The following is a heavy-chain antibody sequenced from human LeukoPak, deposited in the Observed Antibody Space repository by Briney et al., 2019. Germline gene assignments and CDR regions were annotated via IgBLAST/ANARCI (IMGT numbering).Heavy chain of an antibody. J-gene: IGHJ4*02. Sequence: SETLSLTCAVYGGSFGGYYWSWIRQPPGKGLEWIGEINHSGSTNYNPSLKSRVTISVDTSKNQFSLKLSSVTAADTAVYYCARGPGIAVAGTGYYFDYWGQGTLVTVSS. D-gene: IGHD6-19*01. CDR3: ARGPGIAVAGTGYYFDY. V-gene: IGHV4-34*01. CDR2: INHSGST. CDR1: GGSFGGYY.